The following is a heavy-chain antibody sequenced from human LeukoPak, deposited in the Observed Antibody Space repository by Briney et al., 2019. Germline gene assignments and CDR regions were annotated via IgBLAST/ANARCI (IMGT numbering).Heavy chain of an antibody. J-gene: IGHJ5*02. CDR3: ARGAAEGLDR. CDR1: GYTFTSYD. CDR2: MNPNSGTT. V-gene: IGHV1-8*01. Sequence: ASVKVSCKASGYTFTSYDFNWVRQAPGQGPEWIGWMNPNSGTTGYAQKFQGRVTISRDTSANTAYMEVSSLRSEDTAVYYCARGAAEGLDRWGQGTLVTVSS. D-gene: IGHD6-25*01.